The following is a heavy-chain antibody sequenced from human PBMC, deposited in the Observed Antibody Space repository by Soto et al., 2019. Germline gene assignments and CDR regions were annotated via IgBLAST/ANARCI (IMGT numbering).Heavy chain of an antibody. D-gene: IGHD3-10*01. CDR2: INHSGST. Sequence: SETLSLACAVYGGSFSGYYWSWIRQPPGKGLEWIGEINHSGSTNYNPSLKSRVTISVDTSKNQFSLKLSSVTAADTAVYYCARSQNYGSGITESNTYYMDVWGKGTTVTVSS. J-gene: IGHJ6*03. V-gene: IGHV4-34*01. CDR1: GGSFSGYY. CDR3: ARSQNYGSGITESNTYYMDV.